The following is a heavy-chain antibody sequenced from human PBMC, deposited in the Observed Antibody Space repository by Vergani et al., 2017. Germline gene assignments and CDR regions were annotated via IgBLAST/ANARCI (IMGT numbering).Heavy chain of an antibody. CDR1: GHNFNRYT. CDR2: IIPLSRIT. V-gene: IGHV1-69*15. D-gene: IGHD5-18*01. Sequence: QVQLVQSGAEVKKPGSSVKVSCKDSGHNFNRYTFSWVRQAPGRGLEWIGRIIPLSRITNYADKFLDRVAIIADESANTVYMTLSNLHSQDTAVYYCARGDLQADTSMVYWGQGTLVSVSS. CDR3: ARGDLQADTSMVY. J-gene: IGHJ4*02.